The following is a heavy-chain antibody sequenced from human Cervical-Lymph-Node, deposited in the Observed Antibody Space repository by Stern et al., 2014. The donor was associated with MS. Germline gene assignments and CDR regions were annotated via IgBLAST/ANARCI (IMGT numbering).Heavy chain of an antibody. V-gene: IGHV3-53*01. CDR2: ITNVGST. CDR3: ARDTSSPERSDW. D-gene: IGHD1-1*01. J-gene: IGHJ4*02. Sequence: VQLVDSGGGVIQPGGSLRLSCTASGFTVSRDYMTWVRQAPGQGLEWVSLITNVGSTFYTDSVKGRFTISRDDSKNTVYLHMTSLRAEDTAMYYCARDTSSPERSDWWGQGTLVTVSS. CDR1: GFTVSRDY.